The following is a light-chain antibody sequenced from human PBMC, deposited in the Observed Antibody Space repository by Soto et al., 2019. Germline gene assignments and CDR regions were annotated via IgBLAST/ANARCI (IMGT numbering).Light chain of an antibody. CDR1: SSDIGGSDY. CDR2: HVS. Sequence: QSALTQPPSASGSLGQSVTISCTGTSSDIGGSDYVSWYQQHPDMAPKLIIFHVSERPSGVPDRFSASKSGNTASLTVSGLQAEDEADYYCSSYAGGNDVVFGGGTKLTVL. CDR3: SSYAGGNDVV. J-gene: IGLJ2*01. V-gene: IGLV2-8*01.